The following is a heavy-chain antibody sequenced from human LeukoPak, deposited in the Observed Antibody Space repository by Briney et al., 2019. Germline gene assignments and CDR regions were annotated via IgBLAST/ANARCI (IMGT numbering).Heavy chain of an antibody. Sequence: GGSLRLYCVDSVFTFSSYWMSWFRQAPGKGLEWVANIKQDGSEKYYVDSVKCRFTISRDNAKNSLYLQMNSLRAEDTAVYYCARDRSKWEPPFCNWFDSWGQGTLVTVSS. V-gene: IGHV3-7*01. CDR3: ARDRSKWEPPFCNWFDS. CDR1: VFTFSSYW. CDR2: IKQDGSEK. D-gene: IGHD1-26*01. J-gene: IGHJ5*01.